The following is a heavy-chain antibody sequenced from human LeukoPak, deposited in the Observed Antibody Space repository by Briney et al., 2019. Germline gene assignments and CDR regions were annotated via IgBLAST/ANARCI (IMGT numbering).Heavy chain of an antibody. CDR3: ARGDSGASGDSLYYVY. D-gene: IGHD4-17*01. CDR1: GFTFSSYG. Sequence: SGGSLRLSCAASGFTFSSYGMHWVRQAPGKGLEWVAVIWYDGSNKYYADSVKGRFTISRDNSKNTLYLQMNSLRAEDTAVYYCARGDSGASGDSLYYVYWGQGTLVTVSS. CDR2: IWYDGSNK. J-gene: IGHJ4*02. V-gene: IGHV3-33*01.